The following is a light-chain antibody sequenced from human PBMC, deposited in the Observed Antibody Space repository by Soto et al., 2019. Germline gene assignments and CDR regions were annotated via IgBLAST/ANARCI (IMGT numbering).Light chain of an antibody. CDR2: SND. J-gene: IGLJ3*02. CDR1: SSNIGSNT. CDR3: AAWDDSLNGWV. V-gene: IGLV1-44*01. Sequence: QSVLTQAPSASGTPGQRVTISCSGSSSNIGSNTVSWYQQVPGTAPKLLIYSNDQRPSGVPDRFSGSKSGTSASLAIGGLQSEDEADYYCAAWDDSLNGWVFGGVTKL.